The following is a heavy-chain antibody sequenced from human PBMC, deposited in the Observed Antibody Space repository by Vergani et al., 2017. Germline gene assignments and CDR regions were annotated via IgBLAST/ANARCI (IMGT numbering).Heavy chain of an antibody. J-gene: IGHJ3*02. Sequence: QVQLQESGPGLVKPSETLSLTCTVSGGSISSYYWSWIRQPPGKGLEWIGYIYYSGSTNYNPSLKSRVTISVDTSKNQFSLKLSSVPAADTAVYYCARAGGGLDAFDIWGQGTMVTVSS. V-gene: IGHV4-59*01. D-gene: IGHD3-16*01. CDR1: GGSISSYY. CDR3: ARAGGGLDAFDI. CDR2: IYYSGST.